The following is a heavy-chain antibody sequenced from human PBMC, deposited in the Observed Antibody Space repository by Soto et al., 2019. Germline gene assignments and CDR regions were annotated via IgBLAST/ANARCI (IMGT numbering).Heavy chain of an antibody. CDR1: GFTFSSYG. J-gene: IGHJ6*02. D-gene: IGHD3-22*01. V-gene: IGHV3-30*18. CDR3: AKDRETYYYDSSGDSDYGMDV. Sequence: QVQLVESGGGVVQPGRSLRLSCAASGFTFSSYGMHWVRQAPGKGLEWVAVISYDGSNKYYADSVKGRFTISRDNSKNTLDQQMNSLRAEDTAVYYCAKDRETYYYDSSGDSDYGMDVWGQGTTVTVSS. CDR2: ISYDGSNK.